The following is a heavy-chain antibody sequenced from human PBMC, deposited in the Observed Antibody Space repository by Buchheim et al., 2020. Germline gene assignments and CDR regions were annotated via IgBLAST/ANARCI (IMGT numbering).Heavy chain of an antibody. J-gene: IGHJ4*02. Sequence: QLQLQESGPGLVKPSETLSLTCTVSGGSISSSSYYWGWIRQPPGKGLEWIGSIYYSGSTYYNPSLKSRVTISVDPSKNQFSLKLSSVTAADTAVYYCARLEGGERGEPFDYWGQGTL. V-gene: IGHV4-39*01. CDR1: GGSISSSSYY. CDR3: ARLEGGERGEPFDY. CDR2: IYYSGST. D-gene: IGHD1-1*01.